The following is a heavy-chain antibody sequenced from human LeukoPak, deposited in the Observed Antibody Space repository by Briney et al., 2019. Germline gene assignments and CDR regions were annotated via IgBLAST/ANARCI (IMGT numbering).Heavy chain of an antibody. CDR3: ASREMATIDI. V-gene: IGHV4-61*02. D-gene: IGHD5-24*01. Sequence: SETLSLTCTVCGGSISSGSYYWSWIRQPAGKGLEWIGRVYTSGSTNYNPSLKSRVTISVDTSKNQFSLKLSSVTAADTAVYYCASREMATIDIGGQGTLVTVSS. J-gene: IGHJ4*02. CDR1: GGSISSGSYY. CDR2: VYTSGST.